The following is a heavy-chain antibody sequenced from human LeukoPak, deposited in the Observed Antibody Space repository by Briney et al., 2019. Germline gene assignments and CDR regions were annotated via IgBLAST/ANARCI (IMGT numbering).Heavy chain of an antibody. D-gene: IGHD6-6*01. J-gene: IGHJ4*02. CDR3: ARAVYSSSPPLDY. V-gene: IGHV4-30-4*08. CDR2: IYYSGST. CDR1: GGSISSGDYY. Sequence: SETLSLTCTVSGGSISSGDYYWSWIRQPPGKGLEWIGYIYYSGSTYYNPSLKSRVTISVDTSKNQFSLKLSSVTAADTAVYYCARAVYSSSPPLDYWGQGTLVTVSS.